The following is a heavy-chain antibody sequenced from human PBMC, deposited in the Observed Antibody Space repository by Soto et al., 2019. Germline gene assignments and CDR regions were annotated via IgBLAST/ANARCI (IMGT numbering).Heavy chain of an antibody. Sequence: GGSLRLSGAASGFTFSHYGIPWVGQAPGKGLEWLAVISYDGSNKHYADSVKGRFTVSRDNSKNTLYLQMNSPRAEDTAVYFCARYSGKYQGPIDYWGQGTLVTVSS. D-gene: IGHD1-26*01. CDR1: GFTFSHYG. CDR3: ARYSGKYQGPIDY. V-gene: IGHV3-30*03. CDR2: ISYDGSNK. J-gene: IGHJ4*02.